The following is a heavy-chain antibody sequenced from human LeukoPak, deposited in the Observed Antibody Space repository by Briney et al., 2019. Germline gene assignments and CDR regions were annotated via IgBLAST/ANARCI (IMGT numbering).Heavy chain of an antibody. Sequence: PSETLSLTCTVSGGSISSSSYYWGWIRQPPGKGLEWIGSIYYSGSTYYNPSLKSRVTISVDTSKNQFSLKLSSVTAADTAVYYRARNPLVVVTAIPIWYFDLWGRGTLVTVSS. D-gene: IGHD2-21*02. CDR2: IYYSGST. CDR3: ARNPLVVVTAIPIWYFDL. V-gene: IGHV4-39*07. J-gene: IGHJ2*01. CDR1: GGSISSSSYY.